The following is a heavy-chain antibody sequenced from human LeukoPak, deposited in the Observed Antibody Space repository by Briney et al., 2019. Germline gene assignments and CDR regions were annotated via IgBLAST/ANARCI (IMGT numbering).Heavy chain of an antibody. CDR1: GGSISSGGHS. J-gene: IGHJ5*02. CDR3: ARVDHYDFWVFP. Sequence: SQTPSLTCAVSGGSISSGGHSWSWIRQPPGKGLEWIGYISYSGSTYYNPSLKSRVTISVDTSKNQFSLKLNSVTAADTAVYYCARVDHYDFWVFPWGQGTLVTVSS. D-gene: IGHD3-3*01. V-gene: IGHV4-30-4*07. CDR2: ISYSGST.